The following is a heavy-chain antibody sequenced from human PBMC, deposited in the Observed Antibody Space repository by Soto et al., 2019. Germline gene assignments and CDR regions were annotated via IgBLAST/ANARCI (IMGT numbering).Heavy chain of an antibody. Sequence: SETLSLTCTVSGGSISSYYWSWIRQPPGKGLEWIGYIYYSGSTNYNPSLKSRVTISVDTSKNQFSLKLSSVTAADTAVYYCERDSRYNGNDFFDYWGQGTLVTFSS. CDR1: GGSISSYY. J-gene: IGHJ4*02. D-gene: IGHD1-1*01. CDR3: ERDSRYNGNDFFDY. CDR2: IYYSGST. V-gene: IGHV4-59*01.